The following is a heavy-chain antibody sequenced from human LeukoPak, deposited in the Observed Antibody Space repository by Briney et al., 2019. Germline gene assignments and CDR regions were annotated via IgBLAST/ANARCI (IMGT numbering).Heavy chain of an antibody. CDR1: GGSISSSSYY. CDR3: ARHGTYCSSTSCYSDAFDI. D-gene: IGHD2-2*01. V-gene: IGHV4-39*01. Sequence: PSETLSLTCTVSGGSISSSSYYWGWICQPPGKGLEWIGNIYYSGSTYYNPSLKSRVTISVDTSKNQFSLKLSSVTAADTAVYYCARHGTYCSSTSCYSDAFDIWGQGTMVTVSS. CDR2: IYYSGST. J-gene: IGHJ3*02.